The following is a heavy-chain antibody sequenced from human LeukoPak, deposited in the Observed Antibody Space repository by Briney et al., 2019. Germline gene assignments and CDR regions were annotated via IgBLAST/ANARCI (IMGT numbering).Heavy chain of an antibody. Sequence: EASVKVSCKASVYILTNYYMHWVRQAPGQGLEWMGIINPSDGGTSYAQNFQDRVTMTRDTSTSTVYMELSSLRSDDTAVYYCARGWNCGGDCYFYYYVMDVWGQGTTVTVSS. J-gene: IGHJ6*02. CDR2: INPSDGGT. CDR3: ARGWNCGGDCYFYYYVMDV. CDR1: VYILTNYY. D-gene: IGHD2-21*02. V-gene: IGHV1-46*01.